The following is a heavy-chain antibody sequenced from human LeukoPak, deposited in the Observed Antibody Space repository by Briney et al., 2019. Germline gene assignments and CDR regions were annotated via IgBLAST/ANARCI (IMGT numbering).Heavy chain of an antibody. J-gene: IGHJ4*02. CDR1: GYTFTGYY. V-gene: IGHV1-2*04. CDR2: INPNSGGT. Sequence: GASVKVSCKASGYTFTGYYMHWVRQAPGQGLEWMGWINPNSGGTNHAQKFQGWVTMTRDTSISTAYMELSRLRSDDTAVYYCARGIAAAGWAFDYWGQGTLVTVSS. D-gene: IGHD6-13*01. CDR3: ARGIAAAGWAFDY.